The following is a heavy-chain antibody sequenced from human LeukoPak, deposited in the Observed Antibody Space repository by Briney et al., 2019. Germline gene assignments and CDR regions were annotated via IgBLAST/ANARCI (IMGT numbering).Heavy chain of an antibody. CDR2: IYYSGST. D-gene: IGHD6-19*01. J-gene: IGHJ5*01. Sequence: KPSETLSLTCTVSGGSISSYYWSWIRQPPGKGLEWIGYIYYSGSTNYNPSPKSRVTISVDTSKNQFSLKLSSVTAADTAVYYCARYPPYSSGWYWFDYWGQGTLVTVSS. CDR1: GGSISSYY. V-gene: IGHV4-59*01. CDR3: ARYPPYSSGWYWFDY.